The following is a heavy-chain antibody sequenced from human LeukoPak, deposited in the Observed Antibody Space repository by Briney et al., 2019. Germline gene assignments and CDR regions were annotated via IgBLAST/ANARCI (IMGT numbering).Heavy chain of an antibody. CDR1: GFTFSSYA. CDR3: AKDPGSPYPHPNYQLWLCFDK. Sequence: PGGSLRLSCAASGFTFSSYAMSWVRQAPGKGLEWVSAISCSGGSTYYADSVKGRFTISRDNSKNTLYLQMSSLRADDTAVYYCAKDPGSPYPHPNYQLWLCFDKWGQGTLVNVSS. CDR2: ISCSGGST. J-gene: IGHJ4*02. D-gene: IGHD5-18*01. V-gene: IGHV3-23*01.